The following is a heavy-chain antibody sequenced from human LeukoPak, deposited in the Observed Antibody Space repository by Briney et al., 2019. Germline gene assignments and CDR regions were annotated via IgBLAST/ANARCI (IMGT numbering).Heavy chain of an antibody. CDR3: ARESGGSGSYVYYYYMDV. J-gene: IGHJ6*03. CDR1: GGSISSGSYY. Sequence: TLSLTCTVSGGSISSGSYYWSWIRQPAGKGLEWIGRIYTSGSTNYNPSLKSRVTISVDTSKNQFSLKLSSVTAADTAVYYCARESGGSGSYVYYYYMDVWGKGTTVTISS. V-gene: IGHV4-61*02. CDR2: IYTSGST. D-gene: IGHD3-10*01.